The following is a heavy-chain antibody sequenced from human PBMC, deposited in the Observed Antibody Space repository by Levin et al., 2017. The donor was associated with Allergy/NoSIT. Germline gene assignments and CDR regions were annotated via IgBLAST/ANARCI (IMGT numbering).Heavy chain of an antibody. J-gene: IGHJ6*03. V-gene: IGHV3-64D*06. Sequence: GESLKISCSASGFTFSSYAMHWVRQAPGKGLEYVSAISSNGGSTYYADSVKGRFTISRDNSKNTLYLQMSSLRAEDTAVYYCVKTGGCFGYSSSWYCPYYYYMDVWGKGTTVTVSS. CDR2: ISSNGGST. D-gene: IGHD6-13*01. CDR1: GFTFSSYA. CDR3: VKTGGCFGYSSSWYCPYYYYMDV.